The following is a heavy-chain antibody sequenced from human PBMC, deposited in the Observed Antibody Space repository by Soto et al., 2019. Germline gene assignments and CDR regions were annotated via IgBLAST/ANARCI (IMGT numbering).Heavy chain of an antibody. CDR3: ARLQQLLRFYYYYDMDV. D-gene: IGHD6-13*01. CDR2: INHSGST. J-gene: IGHJ6*02. CDR1: GGSFSGYY. Sequence: SETLSLTGAVYGGSFSGYYWSWIRQPPGQGLEWIGEINHSGSTNYNPSLKSRVTISVDTSKNQFSLKLSSVTAADTAVYYCARLQQLLRFYYYYDMDVWCQGTTVTVSS. V-gene: IGHV4-34*01.